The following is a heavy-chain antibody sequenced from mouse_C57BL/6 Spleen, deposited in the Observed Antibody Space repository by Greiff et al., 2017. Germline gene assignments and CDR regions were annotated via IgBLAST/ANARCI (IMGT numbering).Heavy chain of an antibody. V-gene: IGHV3-6*01. J-gene: IGHJ1*03. CDR3: AIRGDYDGYWYFDG. CDR1: GYSITSGYY. D-gene: IGHD2-4*01. Sequence: VQLKESGPGLVKPSQSLSLTCSVTGYSITSGYYWNWMRQFPGNKLEWMGYISYDGSNNYNPSLKNRITITRDTSKNQFFLKLNSVTTEDTATYYCAIRGDYDGYWYFDGWGTGATVTVSS. CDR2: ISYDGSN.